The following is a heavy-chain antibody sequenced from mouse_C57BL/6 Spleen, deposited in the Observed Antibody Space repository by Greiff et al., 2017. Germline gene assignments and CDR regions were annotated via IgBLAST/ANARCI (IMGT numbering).Heavy chain of an antibody. J-gene: IGHJ4*01. D-gene: IGHD1-1*01. CDR1: GYAFTNYL. V-gene: IGHV1-54*01. CDR3: ARAVDHAMDY. CDR2: INPGSGGT. Sequence: VQLQQSGAELVRPGTSVKVSCKASGYAFTNYLIEWVKQRPGQGLEWIGVINPGSGGTNYNEKFKGKATLTADKSSSTAYMQLSSLTSEDSEVYFCARAVDHAMDYWGQGTSVTVSS.